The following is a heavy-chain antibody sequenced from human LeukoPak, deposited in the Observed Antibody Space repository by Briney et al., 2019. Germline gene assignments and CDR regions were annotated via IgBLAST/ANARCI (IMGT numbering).Heavy chain of an antibody. D-gene: IGHD3-22*01. CDR1: GGSISSSNW. V-gene: IGHV4-4*02. Sequence: SETLSLTCAVSGGSISSSNWWSWVRQPPGKGLEWIGEIYHSGSTNYNPSLKSRVTISVDKSKNQFSLKLSSVTAADTAVYYCARLYYYDSSGYFFINWGQGTLVTVSS. CDR2: IYHSGST. J-gene: IGHJ4*02. CDR3: ARLYYYDSSGYFFIN.